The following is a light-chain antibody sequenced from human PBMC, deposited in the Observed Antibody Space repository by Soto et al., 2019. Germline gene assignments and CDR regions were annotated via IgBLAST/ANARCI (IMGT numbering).Light chain of an antibody. V-gene: IGKV3-15*01. CDR3: QQYEKWWT. CDR2: GAS. Sequence: VLTQSPATLSASPGERATLSCRASESVGSNLAWYQQRPGQAPRLLIYGASTRAIGIPLRFSGSGSGTEFTLNISSLQYADFAVYYCQQYEKWWTFGQGTMVDFK. CDR1: ESVGSN. J-gene: IGKJ1*01.